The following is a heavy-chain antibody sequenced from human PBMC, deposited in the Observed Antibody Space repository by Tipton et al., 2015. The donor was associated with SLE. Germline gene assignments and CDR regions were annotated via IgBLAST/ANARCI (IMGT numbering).Heavy chain of an antibody. CDR3: ARGISSGWWNY. CDR1: SGSIRSNGHY. Sequence: TLSLTCTVSSGSIRSNGHYWSWIRQHPGRGLEWIGHIYHTGSTSYNPSLQSRVSISVDTSKNQFSLKLSSVTAADTAVYYCARGISSGWWNYWGQGNLVTVSS. V-gene: IGHV4-31*03. CDR2: IYHTGST. J-gene: IGHJ4*02. D-gene: IGHD6-19*01.